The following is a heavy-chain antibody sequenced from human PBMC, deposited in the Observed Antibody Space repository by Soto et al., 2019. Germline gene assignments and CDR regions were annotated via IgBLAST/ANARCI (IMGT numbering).Heavy chain of an antibody. CDR1: GGSISSSSYY. J-gene: IGHJ6*02. Sequence: SETLSLTCTVSGGSISSSSYYWGWIRQPPGKGLEWIGSIYYSGSTYYNKSLKSRVTISVDTSKNQSSLKLSSVTAADTAVYYCARHDRYYYGMDVWGQGTTVTVSS. CDR3: ARHDRYYYGMDV. CDR2: IYYSGST. V-gene: IGHV4-39*01.